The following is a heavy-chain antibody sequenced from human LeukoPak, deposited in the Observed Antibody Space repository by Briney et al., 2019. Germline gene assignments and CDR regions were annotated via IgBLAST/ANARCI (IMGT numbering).Heavy chain of an antibody. CDR2: FDPSDSYT. J-gene: IGHJ4*02. CDR3: ARRGEGYSGYDYGY. V-gene: IGHV5-10-1*01. CDR1: GYSFTSYW. Sequence: GESLKISCKGSGYSFTSYWISWVRQMPGKGLEWRGRFDPSDSYTNYSPSFQGHVTIYADKSISNAYLQWSSLKASDTAMYYCARRGEGYSGYDYGYWGQGTLVTVSS. D-gene: IGHD5-12*01.